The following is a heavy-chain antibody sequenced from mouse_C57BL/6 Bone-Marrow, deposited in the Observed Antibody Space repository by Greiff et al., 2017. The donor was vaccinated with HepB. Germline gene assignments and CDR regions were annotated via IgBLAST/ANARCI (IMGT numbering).Heavy chain of an antibody. V-gene: IGHV5-9-1*02. D-gene: IGHD1-1*01. CDR2: ISSGGDYI. J-gene: IGHJ4*01. Sequence: EVKLVESGAGLVKPGGSLKLSCAASGFTFSSYAMSWVRQTPEKRLEWVAYISSGGDYIYYADTVKGRFTISRDNARNTLYLQMSSLKSEDTAMYYCTREFYGSSYDYAMDYWGQGTSVTVSS. CDR1: GFTFSSYA. CDR3: TREFYGSSYDYAMDY.